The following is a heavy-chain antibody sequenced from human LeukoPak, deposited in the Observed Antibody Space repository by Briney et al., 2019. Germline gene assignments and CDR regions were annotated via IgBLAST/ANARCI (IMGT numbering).Heavy chain of an antibody. CDR1: GYTFTSYG. D-gene: IGHD4-23*01. CDR2: IIPIFGTA. V-gene: IGHV1-69*13. J-gene: IGHJ4*02. Sequence: SVKVSCKASGYTFTSYGISWVRQAPGQGLEWMGGIIPIFGTANHAQKFQGRVTITADESTSTAYMELSSLRSEDTAVYYCARAPYGGNSFFDYWGQGTLVTVSS. CDR3: ARAPYGGNSFFDY.